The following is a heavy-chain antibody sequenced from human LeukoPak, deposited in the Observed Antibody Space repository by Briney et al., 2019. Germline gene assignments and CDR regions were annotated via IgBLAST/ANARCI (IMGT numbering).Heavy chain of an antibody. CDR3: AELGITMIGGV. CDR2: IRYDGSSK. CDR1: GFTFSSYG. V-gene: IGHV3-30*02. J-gene: IGHJ6*04. Sequence: PGGSLRLSCAASGFTFSSYGMHWVRQAPGKGLEWVAFIRYDGSSKYYADSVKGRFTISRDNSKNTLYLRMYSLRAEDTAVYYCAELGITMIGGVWGKGTTVTISS. D-gene: IGHD3-10*02.